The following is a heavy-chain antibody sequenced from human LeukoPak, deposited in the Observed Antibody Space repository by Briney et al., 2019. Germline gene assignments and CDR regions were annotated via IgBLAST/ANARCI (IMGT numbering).Heavy chain of an antibody. D-gene: IGHD3-22*01. V-gene: IGHV3-48*03. Sequence: AGGSLRLSCAASGFTFSSYEMNWVRQAPGKGLEWVSYISSGGSTIYYADSVKGRFTISRDNAKNSLYLQMNSLRAEDTAVYYCAINQYYYDSSGYYYFDYWGQGTLVTVSS. CDR2: ISSGGSTI. CDR1: GFTFSSYE. J-gene: IGHJ4*02. CDR3: AINQYYYDSSGYYYFDY.